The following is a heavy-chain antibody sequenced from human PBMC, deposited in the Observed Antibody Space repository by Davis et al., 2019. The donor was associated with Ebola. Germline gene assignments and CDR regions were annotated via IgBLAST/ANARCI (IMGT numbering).Heavy chain of an antibody. V-gene: IGHV3-74*01. J-gene: IGHJ3*02. D-gene: IGHD3-22*01. CDR3: VKWEPHYDRMGAFDM. CDR2: IDTDGSTT. CDR1: EFSFRSYW. Sequence: GESLKISCVDSEFSFRSYWFHWVRQAPGKGLEWVSRIDTDGSTTNYADSVRGRFTISRDNAKNTLFLQMNSLRTDDTAVYYCVKWEPHYDRMGAFDMWGQGTMVTVSS.